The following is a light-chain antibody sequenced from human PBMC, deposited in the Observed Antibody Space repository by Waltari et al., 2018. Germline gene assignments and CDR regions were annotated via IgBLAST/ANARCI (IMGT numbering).Light chain of an antibody. CDR3: QQYDTSSRT. Sequence: DIQMTQSPSTLSASVGDRVTITCRASQSIGTWLAWYQLKPGEGPKLLTYKASNLESGVPSGFSGSGSGTEFTLTISSLQPDDLATYYCQQYDTSSRTFGQGTKVAIK. V-gene: IGKV1-5*03. CDR1: QSIGTW. J-gene: IGKJ1*01. CDR2: KAS.